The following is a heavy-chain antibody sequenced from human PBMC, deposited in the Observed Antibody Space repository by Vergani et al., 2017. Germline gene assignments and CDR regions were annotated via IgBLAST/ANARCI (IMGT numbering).Heavy chain of an antibody. CDR3: ASSKDPGTFDY. CDR2: IYSGGST. CDR1: GFTVSSNY. Sequence: EVQVVEPGGGLVQPGGSLRLSCASSGFTVSSNYISWVRQAPGKGLDWVSVIYSGGSTYYADSVKGRFIISRDNSKNTLDLQMNSLRAEDTAVYYWASSKDPGTFDYWGQGTLVTVSS. D-gene: IGHD2-2*01. J-gene: IGHJ4*02. V-gene: IGHV3-66*01.